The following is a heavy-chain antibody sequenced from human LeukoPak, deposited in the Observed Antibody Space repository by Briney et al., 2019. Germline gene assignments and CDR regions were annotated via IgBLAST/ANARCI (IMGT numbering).Heavy chain of an antibody. CDR1: GGSINSHY. D-gene: IGHD6-19*01. V-gene: IGHV4-59*11. Sequence: PSETLSLTCSVSGGSINSHYWSWIRQPPGKGLEWIGSIYSTGSPYYNPSVPYYNPSLKGRVTMSVDTFKDQLSLRLSSVTAADTAVYYCARNIAVAGVSFDPWGQGVLVTVSS. CDR3: ARNIAVAGVSFDP. J-gene: IGHJ5*02. CDR2: IYSTGSPYYNPSVP.